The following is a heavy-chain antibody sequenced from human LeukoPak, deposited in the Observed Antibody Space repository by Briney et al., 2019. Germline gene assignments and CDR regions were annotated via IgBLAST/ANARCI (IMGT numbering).Heavy chain of an antibody. CDR1: GDSMTSSNHY. D-gene: IGHD2-15*01. CDR2: IYYGGST. J-gene: IGHJ6*02. CDR3: ARRSHCTGDSCYPV. V-gene: IGHV4-39*01. Sequence: SETLSLTCTVPGDSMTSSNHYWVWIRQPPGKGLEWIGSIYYGGSTYYNPSLKSRVTISQDTSKNQFSLKVNTVTAADTAVYHCARRSHCTGDSCYPVWGQGTTVTISS.